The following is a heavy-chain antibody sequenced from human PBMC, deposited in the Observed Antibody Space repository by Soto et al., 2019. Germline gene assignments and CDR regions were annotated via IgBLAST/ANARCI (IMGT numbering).Heavy chain of an antibody. CDR2: IYYSGST. J-gene: IGHJ4*02. D-gene: IGHD3-22*01. Sequence: QVQLQESGPGLVKPSQTLSLTCTVSGGSISSGDYYWSWIRQPPGKGLEWIGYIYYSGSTYYNPSLKSRVTISVDTSKNQFSLKLSSVTAADTAVYYCARVVVFVGYYDSSGSFDYWGQGTLVTVSS. CDR3: ARVVVFVGYYDSSGSFDY. CDR1: GGSISSGDYY. V-gene: IGHV4-30-4*01.